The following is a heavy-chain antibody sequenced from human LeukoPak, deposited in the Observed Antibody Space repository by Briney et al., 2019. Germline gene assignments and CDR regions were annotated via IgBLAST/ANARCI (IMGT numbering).Heavy chain of an antibody. Sequence: ASVKVSCKASGYTFTGYYMHWVRQAPGQGLEWMGWINPNSGGTNYAQKFQGRVTMTRDTSISTAYMELSRLRSDDTAVYYCVRGRLGATIRYDYWGQGTLATVSS. D-gene: IGHD1-26*01. J-gene: IGHJ4*02. CDR3: VRGRLGATIRYDY. CDR1: GYTFTGYY. V-gene: IGHV1-2*02. CDR2: INPNSGGT.